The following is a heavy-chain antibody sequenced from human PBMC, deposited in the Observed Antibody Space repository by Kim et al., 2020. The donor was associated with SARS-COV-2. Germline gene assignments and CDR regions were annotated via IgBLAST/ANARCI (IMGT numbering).Heavy chain of an antibody. J-gene: IGHJ4*02. D-gene: IGHD3-3*01. Sequence: HTRRVTISVDTSKNQFSLKLSSVTAADTAVYYCARGRITMFGVVTEFDYWGQGTLVTVSS. V-gene: IGHV4-31*02. CDR3: ARGRITMFGVVTEFDY.